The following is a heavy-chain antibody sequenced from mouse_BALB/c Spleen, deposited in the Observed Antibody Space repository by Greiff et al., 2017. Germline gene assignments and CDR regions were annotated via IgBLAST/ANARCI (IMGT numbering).Heavy chain of an antibody. CDR3: TREGNYGGWYFDV. J-gene: IGHJ1*01. CDR2: ISSGGSYT. Sequence: EVKVVESGGGLVKPGGSLKLSCAASGFTFSSYTMSWVRQTPEKRLEWVATISSGGSYTYYPDSVKGRFTISRDNAKNTLYLQMSSLKSEDTAMYDCTREGNYGGWYFDVWGARTTVTVSS. V-gene: IGHV5-6-4*01. CDR1: GFTFSSYT. D-gene: IGHD2-1*01.